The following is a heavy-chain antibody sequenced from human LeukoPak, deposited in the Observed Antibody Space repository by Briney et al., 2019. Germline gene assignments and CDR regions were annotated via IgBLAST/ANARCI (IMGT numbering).Heavy chain of an antibody. V-gene: IGHV4-4*02. Sequence: SETLSLTCGVSGGSISGTNWWSWVRQPPGQGLEWIGEISLRGLTNYNPSLRSRLTMSLDESKDQVSLNLTSVTAADTAVYYCSRESGPFSPFGFWGQGTLVSVHS. CDR1: GGSISGTNW. J-gene: IGHJ4*02. CDR3: SRESGPFSPFGF. D-gene: IGHD1-26*01. CDR2: ISLRGLT.